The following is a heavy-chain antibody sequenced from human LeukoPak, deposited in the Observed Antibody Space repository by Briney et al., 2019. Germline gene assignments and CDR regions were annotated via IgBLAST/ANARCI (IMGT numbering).Heavy chain of an antibody. V-gene: IGHV3-30*02. CDR1: GFTFSSYG. Sequence: GGSLRLSCAASGFTFSSYGMHWVRQAPGKGLEWVAFIRYDGSNKYYADSVKGRFTISRDNSKNTLYLQMNSLRAEDTAVHYCAKDLFQGAAAGPDYWGQGTLVTVSS. J-gene: IGHJ4*02. CDR2: IRYDGSNK. D-gene: IGHD6-13*01. CDR3: AKDLFQGAAAGPDY.